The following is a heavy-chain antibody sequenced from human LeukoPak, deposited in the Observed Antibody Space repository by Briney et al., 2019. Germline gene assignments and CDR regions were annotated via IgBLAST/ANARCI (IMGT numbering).Heavy chain of an antibody. D-gene: IGHD1-26*01. CDR2: ISGYNGNT. Sequence: ASVKVSCKASGYTFTSYGFIWVRQAPGQGLEWMGWISGYNGNTNYAQKFQGRVTMTTDTSTGTAYMELRSLRSDDTAVYYCARSRIYSTGPFDYWGQGTLVTVSS. J-gene: IGHJ4*02. CDR3: ARSRIYSTGPFDY. CDR1: GYTFTSYG. V-gene: IGHV1-18*01.